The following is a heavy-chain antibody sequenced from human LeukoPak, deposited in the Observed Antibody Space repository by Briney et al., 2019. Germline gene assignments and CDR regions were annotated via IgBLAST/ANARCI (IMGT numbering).Heavy chain of an antibody. J-gene: IGHJ4*02. V-gene: IGHV1-2*02. CDR2: INPNSGGT. Sequence: GASVKVSCKASGYTFTGYYMHWVRQAPGQGLEWMGWINPNSGGTNYAQKFQGRVTMTRDTSISTAYMELSRLRSDDTAVYYCARRASIDGSGSFNFDYWGQGTLVTVSS. CDR3: ARRASIDGSGSFNFDY. CDR1: GYTFTGYY. D-gene: IGHD3-10*01.